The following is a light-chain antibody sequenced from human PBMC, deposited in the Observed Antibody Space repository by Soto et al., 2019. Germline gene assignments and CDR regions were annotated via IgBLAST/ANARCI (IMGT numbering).Light chain of an antibody. Sequence: EIVLTQSPGTLSLSPGERATLSCRASQSVSSSSYLAWYKQKPGQAPRLLIYGASSRATGIPARFSGSGSATDFTLTISRLEPEDFAVYYCRQYGSSPSYTFGQGTKREIK. V-gene: IGKV3-20*01. CDR2: GAS. CDR3: RQYGSSPSYT. J-gene: IGKJ2*01. CDR1: QSVSSSSY.